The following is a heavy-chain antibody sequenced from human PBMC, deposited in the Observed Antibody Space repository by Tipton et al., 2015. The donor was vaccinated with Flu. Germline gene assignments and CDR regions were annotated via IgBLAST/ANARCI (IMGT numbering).Heavy chain of an antibody. D-gene: IGHD3-16*02. Sequence: TLSLTCAVYVDSFSGYYWNWIRQPPGKGLQWIGEINHSGSTNYNPSLESRVTLSVDTSKNQFSLKLSSVTAAETAVYYCARGRAPPRYYDYLWGTYRQRGYYFDYWGRGTLVTVSA. V-gene: IGHV4-34*01. J-gene: IGHJ4*02. CDR2: INHSGST. CDR3: ARGRAPPRYYDYLWGTYRQRGYYFDY. CDR1: VDSFSGYY.